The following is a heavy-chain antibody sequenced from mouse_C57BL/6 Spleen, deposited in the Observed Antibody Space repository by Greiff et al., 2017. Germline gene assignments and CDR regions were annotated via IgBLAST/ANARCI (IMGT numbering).Heavy chain of an antibody. CDR2: IDPETGGT. Sequence: QVQLQQSGAELVRPGASVTLSCKASGYTFTDYEMHWVKQTPVHGLEWIGAIDPETGGTAYNQKFKGKAILTADKSSSTAYMELRSLTSEDSAVYYCTRFITTEGYAMDDWGQGTSVTVSS. V-gene: IGHV1-15*01. CDR3: TRFITTEGYAMDD. CDR1: GYTFTDYE. J-gene: IGHJ4*01. D-gene: IGHD1-1*01.